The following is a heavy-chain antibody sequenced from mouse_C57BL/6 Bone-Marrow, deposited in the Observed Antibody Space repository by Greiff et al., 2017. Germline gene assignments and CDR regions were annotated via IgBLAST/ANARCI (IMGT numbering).Heavy chain of an antibody. CDR2: INPYNGGT. Sequence: EVQLQESGPVLVKPGASVKMSCKASGYTFTDYYMNWVKQSHGKSLEWIGVINPYNGGTSYNQKFKGKATLTVDKSSSTAYMELNSLTSEDSAVYYCARPATMTVFDYWGQGTTLTVSS. D-gene: IGHD2-4*01. CDR3: ARPATMTVFDY. V-gene: IGHV1-19*01. CDR1: GYTFTDYY. J-gene: IGHJ2*01.